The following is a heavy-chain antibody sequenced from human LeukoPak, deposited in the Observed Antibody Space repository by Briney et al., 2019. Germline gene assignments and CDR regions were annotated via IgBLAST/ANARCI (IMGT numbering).Heavy chain of an antibody. Sequence: ASVKVSCKASGYTFTSYYMHWVRQAPGQGLEWMGIINPSGGSTSYAQKFQGRVTMTRDMSTSTVYMELSSLRSGDTAVYYCASGSIKWELDYWGQGTLVTVSS. J-gene: IGHJ4*02. V-gene: IGHV1-46*01. CDR2: INPSGGST. CDR3: ASGSIKWELDY. D-gene: IGHD1-26*01. CDR1: GYTFTSYY.